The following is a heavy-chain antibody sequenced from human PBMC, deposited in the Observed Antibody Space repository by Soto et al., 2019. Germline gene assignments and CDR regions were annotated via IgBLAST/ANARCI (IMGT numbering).Heavy chain of an antibody. CDR3: ARVGFGELFSYYYYYMDV. V-gene: IGHV3-33*01. CDR2: IWYDGSNK. D-gene: IGHD3-10*01. J-gene: IGHJ6*03. Sequence: QVQLVESGGGVVQPGRSLRLSCAASGFTFSSYGMHWVRQAPGKGLEWVAVIWYDGSNKYYADSVKGRFTISRDNSKNRLYLQMNSLRAEDTAVYYCARVGFGELFSYYYYYMDVWGKGTTVTVSS. CDR1: GFTFSSYG.